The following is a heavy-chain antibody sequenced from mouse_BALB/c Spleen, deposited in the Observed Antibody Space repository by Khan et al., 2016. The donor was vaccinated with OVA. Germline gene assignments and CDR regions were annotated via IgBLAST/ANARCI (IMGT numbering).Heavy chain of an antibody. CDR1: GFSLTTYG. CDR2: FLSGGGT. J-gene: IGHJ3*01. CDR3: ARNYDYDEGLAY. V-gene: IGHV2-2*02. Sequence: VQLQESGPGLLQPSQSLSITCTVSGFSLTTYGVHWVSQSPGKGLQWLGVFLSGGGTNNKADFISRLNISKNNSKCQAFFEMNSLQANATAIYCCARNYDYDEGLAYWGQGTLVTVSA. D-gene: IGHD2-4*01.